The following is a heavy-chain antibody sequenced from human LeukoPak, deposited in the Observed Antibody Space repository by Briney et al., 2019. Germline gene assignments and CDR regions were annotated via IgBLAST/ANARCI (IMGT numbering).Heavy chain of an antibody. CDR2: ISSSSSTI. CDR1: GFTFSSYS. J-gene: IGHJ4*02. D-gene: IGHD1-26*01. CDR3: ARDPLVGAIDY. V-gene: IGHV3-48*01. Sequence: GSLRLSCAASGFTFSSYSMNWVRQAPGKGLEWVSYISSSSSTIYYADSVKGRFTISRDNAKNSLYLQMNSLRAEDTAVYYCARDPLVGAIDYWGQGTLVTVSS.